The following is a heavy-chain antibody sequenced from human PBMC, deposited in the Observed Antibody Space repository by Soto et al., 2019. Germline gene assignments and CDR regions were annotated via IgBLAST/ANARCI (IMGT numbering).Heavy chain of an antibody. Sequence: PGGSLRLSCAASGFTFSNAWMSWVRQAPGKGLEWVGRIKSKTDGGTTDYAAPVKGRFTISRDDSKNTLYLQMNSLKTEDTAVYYCTTDRYDFWSGYYGALYFDYWGQGTLVTVSS. CDR3: TTDRYDFWSGYYGALYFDY. CDR1: GFTFSNAW. D-gene: IGHD3-3*01. J-gene: IGHJ4*02. CDR2: IKSKTDGGTT. V-gene: IGHV3-15*01.